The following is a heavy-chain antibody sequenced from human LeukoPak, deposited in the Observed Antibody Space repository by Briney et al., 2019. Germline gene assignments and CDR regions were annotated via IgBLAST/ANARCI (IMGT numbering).Heavy chain of an antibody. D-gene: IGHD3-10*01. J-gene: IGHJ3*01. CDR2: ISRSGSRT. Sequence: PGGSLRLSCGASGFNFVNYAMAWVRQAPGKGLEWVSGISRSGSRTFYADSVRGRFTISRDNSNNTLYLQMNSLRADDTAVFYCVRDGTDYSASGSFRGRAFHSWGQGTLVIVSP. CDR1: GFNFVNYA. V-gene: IGHV3-23*01. CDR3: VRDGTDYSASGSFRGRAFHS.